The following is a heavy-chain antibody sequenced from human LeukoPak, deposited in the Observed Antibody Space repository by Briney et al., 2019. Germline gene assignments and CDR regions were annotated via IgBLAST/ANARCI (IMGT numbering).Heavy chain of an antibody. CDR2: NSSSSSYI. V-gene: IGHV3-21*01. CDR3: ARDSLTIPDAFDI. J-gene: IGHJ3*02. Sequence: PGGSLRLSCAASGFTFSSYSMNWVRQAPGKGLEWVSSNSSSSSYIYYADSVKGRFTISRDNAKNSLYLQMNSLRAEDTAVYYCARDSLTIPDAFDIWGQGTMVTVSS. CDR1: GFTFSSYS. D-gene: IGHD2-15*01.